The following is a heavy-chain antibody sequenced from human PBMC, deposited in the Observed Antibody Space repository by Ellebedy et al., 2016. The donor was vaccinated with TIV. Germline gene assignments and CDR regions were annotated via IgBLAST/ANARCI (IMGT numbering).Heavy chain of an antibody. Sequence: GESLKISCAASGFTFSSYGMHWVRQAPGKGLEWVTGIWFDRSNEYYADSVKGRFTISRDNSKSTLYLQMDSLRAEDTAVYYCARANTAMVRRNHMDVWGQGTTVTVSS. D-gene: IGHD5-18*01. J-gene: IGHJ6*02. CDR3: ARANTAMVRRNHMDV. CDR1: GFTFSSYG. V-gene: IGHV3-33*08. CDR2: IWFDRSNE.